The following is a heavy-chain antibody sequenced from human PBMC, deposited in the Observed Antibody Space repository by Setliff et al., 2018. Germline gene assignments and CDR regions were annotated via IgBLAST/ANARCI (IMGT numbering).Heavy chain of an antibody. CDR3: VRESRSTWYRRDF. CDR1: GGSFSNYY. CDR2: IYHSGSS. V-gene: IGHV4-34*01. D-gene: IGHD6-13*01. Sequence: TLSLTCTVYGGSFSNYYWSWIRQPPGKGLEWIGSIYHSGSSYYNPSLMSRVTISVDTSKNQFSLILRSVTAADTAVYYCVRESRSTWYRRDFWGQGTLVTVSS. J-gene: IGHJ4*02.